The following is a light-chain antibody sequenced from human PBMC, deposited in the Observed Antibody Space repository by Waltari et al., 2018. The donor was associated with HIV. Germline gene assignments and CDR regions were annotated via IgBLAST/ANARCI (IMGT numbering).Light chain of an antibody. CDR2: EVS. CDR3: SSYTSSSTLLV. J-gene: IGLJ1*01. V-gene: IGLV2-14*01. Sequence: QSALTQPASMSGSPGQSITISCTGTSSDVASYNYVSWYQLHPGKAPKLMIYEVSNRPSGVSNRFSGSKSGNTASLTISGLQAEDEADYYCSSYTSSSTLLVFGTGTKVTVL. CDR1: SSDVASYNY.